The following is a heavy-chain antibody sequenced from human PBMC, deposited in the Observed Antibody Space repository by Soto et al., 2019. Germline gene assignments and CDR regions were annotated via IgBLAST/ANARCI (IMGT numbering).Heavy chain of an antibody. Sequence: QVQLVQSGAEVKKPGASVKVSCKASGYSFTSYDINWVRQATGQGLEWMGWMNPNSGNTGYAQKLQGRVTMTRYTSISTAYMELSCLRSEDTAVYHCAIASSGWPQNWFDPWGQGNLVTFSS. J-gene: IGHJ5*02. CDR1: GYSFTSYD. CDR3: AIASSGWPQNWFDP. CDR2: MNPNSGNT. V-gene: IGHV1-8*01. D-gene: IGHD6-19*01.